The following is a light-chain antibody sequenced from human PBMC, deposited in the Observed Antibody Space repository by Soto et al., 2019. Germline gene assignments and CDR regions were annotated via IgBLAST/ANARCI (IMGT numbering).Light chain of an antibody. CDR2: DDS. CDR1: NIGSKR. Sequence: SYELTQPPSVSVAPGQTARITCGGNNIGSKRVHWYQQKPGQAPVLVVYDDSARPSGIPERFSGSNSGNTATLIINRVEAGDEADYYCQVWDSSGDWIFGGGTKLTVL. CDR3: QVWDSSGDWI. J-gene: IGLJ2*01. V-gene: IGLV3-21*02.